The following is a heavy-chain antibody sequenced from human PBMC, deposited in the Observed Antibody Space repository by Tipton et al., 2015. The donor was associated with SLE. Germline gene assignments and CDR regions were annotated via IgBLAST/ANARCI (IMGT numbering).Heavy chain of an antibody. CDR3: ARDAGATDY. D-gene: IGHD1-26*01. Sequence: TLSLTCAVYGGSFSGYYWSWIRQPPGKGLEWIGEINHSGSTNYNPSLKSRVTISVDTSKNQFSLKLSSVTAADTAVYYCARDAGATDYWGQGTLVTVSS. J-gene: IGHJ4*02. CDR2: INHSGST. CDR1: GGSFSGYY. V-gene: IGHV4-34*01.